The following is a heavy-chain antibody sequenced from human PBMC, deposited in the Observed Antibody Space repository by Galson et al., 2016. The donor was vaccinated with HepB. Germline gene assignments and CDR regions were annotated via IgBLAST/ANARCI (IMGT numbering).Heavy chain of an antibody. V-gene: IGHV4-39*01. Sequence: ETLSLTCSVSGDSISSSGSHWGYIRQPPGKRLEWIGTISYSGTTYYNPSLESRATISFDKSTNQFSLKLTSVTAADTAVYYCARPVVPGYIDLWGRGTLLTVSS. D-gene: IGHD3-10*02. CDR2: ISYSGTT. CDR1: GDSISSSGSH. J-gene: IGHJ2*01. CDR3: ARPVVPGYIDL.